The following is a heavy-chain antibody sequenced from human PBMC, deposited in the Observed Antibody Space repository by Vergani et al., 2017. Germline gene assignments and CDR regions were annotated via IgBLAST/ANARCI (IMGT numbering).Heavy chain of an antibody. J-gene: IGHJ5*02. V-gene: IGHV4-61*02. D-gene: IGHD3/OR15-3a*01. CDR2: VHPSGPT. CDR1: GVSLQSGSFY. Sequence: QVQLHESGPGLVKPSETLSLICSVSGVSLQSGSFYWTWIRQTAERRLEWMGRVHPSGPTNYNPSLNGRVTIFVDKSKNLLSLWLNSVTAADTAVYYGARGETRTDWFDPWGQGTLVTVSS. CDR3: ARGETRTDWFDP.